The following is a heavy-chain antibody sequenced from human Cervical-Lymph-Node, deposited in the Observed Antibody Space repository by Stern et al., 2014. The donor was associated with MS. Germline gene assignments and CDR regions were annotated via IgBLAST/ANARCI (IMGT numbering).Heavy chain of an antibody. J-gene: IGHJ4*02. CDR2: ISYDGSDT. V-gene: IGHV3-30*18. CDR3: VKRGITEVRGVRLGDY. CDR1: GFTFSSYG. D-gene: IGHD3-10*01. Sequence: DQLVESGGGVVQPGRSLRLTCTVSGFTFSSYGMHWVRQAPGKGLAWVSVISYDGSDTCYAESVKGRFTISRDNTKNTLYLEMRRLRREDTAVYYCVKRGITEVRGVRLGDYWGPGTLVIVSS.